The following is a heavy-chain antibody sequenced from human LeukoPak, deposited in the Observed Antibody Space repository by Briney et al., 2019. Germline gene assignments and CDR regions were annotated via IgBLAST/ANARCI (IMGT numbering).Heavy chain of an antibody. CDR2: VNYSGST. V-gene: IGHV4-59*01. D-gene: IGHD4-23*01. CDR3: ARVASRTTVVIPYAFDI. Sequence: SETLSLTCTVSSCSINNYDWSWIRQPPGKRLEWIGCVNYSGSTNYKSSLKSRATISVDTSKNQFSLKLSSVTAADTAVYYCARVASRTTVVIPYAFDIWGQGTMVTVSS. J-gene: IGHJ3*02. CDR1: SCSINNYD.